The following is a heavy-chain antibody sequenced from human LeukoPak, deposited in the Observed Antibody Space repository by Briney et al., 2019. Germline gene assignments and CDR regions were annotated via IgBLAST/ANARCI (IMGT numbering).Heavy chain of an antibody. D-gene: IGHD5-18*01. CDR1: GFTFSSYA. V-gene: IGHV3-23*01. J-gene: IGHJ6*02. CDR3: AKDLGYSYGYLAYYGMDV. Sequence: PGGSLRLSCAASGFTFSSYAMSWVRQAPGKGLEWVSAISGSGGSIYYADSVKGRFTISRDNSKNTLYLQMNSLRAEDTAVYYCAKDLGYSYGYLAYYGMDVWGQGTTVTVSS. CDR2: ISGSGGSI.